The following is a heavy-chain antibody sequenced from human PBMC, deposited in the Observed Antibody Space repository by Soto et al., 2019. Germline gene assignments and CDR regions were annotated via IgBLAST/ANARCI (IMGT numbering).Heavy chain of an antibody. J-gene: IGHJ5*02. V-gene: IGHV4-34*01. CDR1: GGPFSGYY. CDR2: INHSGST. CDR3: ARGYNWNYLRRNWFDP. Sequence: PSETLSLTCAVYGGPFSGYYWSWIRQPPGKGLEWIGEINHSGSTNYNPSLKSRVTISVDTSKNQFSLKLSSVTAADTAVYYCARGYNWNYLRRNWFDPWGQGTLVTVSS. D-gene: IGHD1-7*01.